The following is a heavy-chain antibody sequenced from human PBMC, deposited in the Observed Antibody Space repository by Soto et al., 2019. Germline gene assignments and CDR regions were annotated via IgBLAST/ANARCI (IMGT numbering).Heavy chain of an antibody. CDR1: GYTFTSYG. D-gene: IGHD4-17*01. CDR2: ISAYNGNT. V-gene: IGHV1-18*01. CDR3: ASSRGHGDYFDY. J-gene: IGHJ4*02. Sequence: ASVKVSCKASGYTFTSYGISWVRQAPGQGLEWMGWISAYNGNTNYAQKLQGRVTMTTDTSTSTAYMELRSLRAEDTAVYYCASSRGHGDYFDYWGQGTLVTVSS.